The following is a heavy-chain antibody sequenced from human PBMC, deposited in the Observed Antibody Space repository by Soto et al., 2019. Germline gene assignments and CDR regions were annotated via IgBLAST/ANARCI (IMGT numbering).Heavy chain of an antibody. Sequence: GGSKRVSCAAAGFPISSYCRHWVRQATGKGLEWVAVISYDGSNKYYADSVKGRFTISRDNSKNTLYLQMNSLRAEDTAVYYCAKDYYGSGSYSYYYYYMDVWGKGTTVTVSS. CDR1: GFPISSYC. V-gene: IGHV3-30*18. CDR2: ISYDGSNK. CDR3: AKDYYGSGSYSYYYYYMDV. J-gene: IGHJ6*03. D-gene: IGHD3-10*01.